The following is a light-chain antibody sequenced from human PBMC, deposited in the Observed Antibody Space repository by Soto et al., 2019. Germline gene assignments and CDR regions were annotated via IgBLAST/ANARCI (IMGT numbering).Light chain of an antibody. J-gene: IGKJ1*01. V-gene: IGKV3-11*01. CDR2: DAS. Sequence: EIVLTQSPATLSLSPGERATLSCRASQSVSSYLAWYQHKPGQAPRLLIYDASNRATGIPARFSGSGSGTDFTLTISGLQPDDFATYYCQQYMSYSFGQGTKVDIK. CDR1: QSVSSY. CDR3: QQYMSYS.